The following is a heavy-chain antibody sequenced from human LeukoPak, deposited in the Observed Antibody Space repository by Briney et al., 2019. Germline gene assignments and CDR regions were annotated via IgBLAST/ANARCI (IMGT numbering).Heavy chain of an antibody. CDR2: IRYDGSNK. D-gene: IGHD3-22*01. Sequence: PGGSLRLSCAASGFTFSSYGMHSVRQAPGKGLEWVAFIRYDGSNKYYADSVKGRFTISRDNSKNTLYLQMNSLRAEDTAVYYCAKDRSLEYYDSSGYYRKSGDFDYWGQGTLVTVSS. V-gene: IGHV3-30*02. CDR1: GFTFSSYG. J-gene: IGHJ4*02. CDR3: AKDRSLEYYDSSGYYRKSGDFDY.